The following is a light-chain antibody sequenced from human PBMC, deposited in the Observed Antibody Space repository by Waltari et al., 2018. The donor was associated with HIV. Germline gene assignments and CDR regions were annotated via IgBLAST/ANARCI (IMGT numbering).Light chain of an antibody. V-gene: IGLV1-40*01. CDR1: SPNIGAGSD. CDR3: QSYDISLSGYV. Sequence: QSVLTQPPSVSGAPGQRVTLSCTGSSPNIGAGSDVHWYQQLPGTAPKLLIYGITYRPSGVPDRFSGSKSGTSASLAITGLQAEDEADYYCQSYDISLSGYVFGTGTRVTVL. CDR2: GIT. J-gene: IGLJ1*01.